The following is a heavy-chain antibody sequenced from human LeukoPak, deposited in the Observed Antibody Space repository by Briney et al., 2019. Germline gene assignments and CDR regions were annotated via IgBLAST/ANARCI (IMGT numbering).Heavy chain of an antibody. J-gene: IGHJ4*02. CDR2: INHSGST. CDR3: ASGRITMVRGVRLPFDY. Sequence: SETLSLTCTVSGGSISSYFWSWIRQPPGKGLEWIGEINHSGSTNYNPSLKSRVTISADTSKNQFSLKLSSVTAADTAVYYCASGRITMVRGVRLPFDYWGQGTLVTVSS. V-gene: IGHV4-34*01. D-gene: IGHD3-10*01. CDR1: GGSISSYF.